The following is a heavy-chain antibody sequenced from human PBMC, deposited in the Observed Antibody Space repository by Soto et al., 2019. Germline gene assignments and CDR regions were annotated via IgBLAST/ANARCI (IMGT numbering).Heavy chain of an antibody. CDR2: MNPNSGNT. V-gene: IGHV1-8*01. CDR1: GYAFTSYD. CDR3: ARERSAAGTGWFDP. Sequence: QVQLVQSGAEVKKPGASVKVSCKASGYAFTSYDINWVRQATGQGLEWMGWMNPNSGNTGYAQKFQGRVTMTRNTSISTAYMELSSLRSEDTAVYYCARERSAAGTGWFDPWGQGTLVTVSS. D-gene: IGHD6-13*01. J-gene: IGHJ5*02.